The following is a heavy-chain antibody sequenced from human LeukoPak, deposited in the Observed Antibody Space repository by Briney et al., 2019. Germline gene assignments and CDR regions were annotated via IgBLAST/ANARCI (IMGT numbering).Heavy chain of an antibody. CDR2: ISAYNGNT. CDR3: ARENWEGPAARRNAFDI. J-gene: IGHJ3*02. CDR1: GYTFISYA. V-gene: IGHV1-18*01. D-gene: IGHD6-6*01. Sequence: ASVKVSCKASGYTFISYAMNWVRQAPGQGLEWMGWISAYNGNTNYAQKLQGRVTMTTDTSTSTAYMELRSLRFDDTAVYYCARENWEGPAARRNAFDIWGQGTMVTVSS.